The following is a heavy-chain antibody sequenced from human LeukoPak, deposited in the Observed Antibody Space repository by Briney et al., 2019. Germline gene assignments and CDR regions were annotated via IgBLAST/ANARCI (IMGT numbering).Heavy chain of an antibody. Sequence: SETLSLTCTVSGTSITNYYWSWIRQSPGKGLEWIGYIYYSGSTNYNPSLKSRVTISVDTSKNQFSLKLSSVTAADTAVYYCARGAYYYDSSGYYYGRYFDLWGRGTLVTVSS. D-gene: IGHD3-22*01. V-gene: IGHV4-59*01. CDR1: GTSITNYY. CDR2: IYYSGST. J-gene: IGHJ2*01. CDR3: ARGAYYYDSSGYYYGRYFDL.